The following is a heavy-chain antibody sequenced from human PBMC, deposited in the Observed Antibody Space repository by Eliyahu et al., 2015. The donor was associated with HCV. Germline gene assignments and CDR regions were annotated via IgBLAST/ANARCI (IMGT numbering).Heavy chain of an antibody. CDR1: GFTFPSXE. CDR2: ISHTGDTQ. V-gene: IGHV3-48*03. CDR3: VRDLGQFGWLSLGGXDK. D-gene: IGHD3-9*01. Sequence: EVQLVESGGGFVQPGGSLRLSCEASGFTFPSXELNWVRQSPGKGLGWVAYISHTGDTQYYADSVKGRFTISRDKDKKSLYLQMNSLRADDTAIYYCVRDLGQFGWLSLGGXDKWGQGTLVTVSS. J-gene: IGHJ4*02.